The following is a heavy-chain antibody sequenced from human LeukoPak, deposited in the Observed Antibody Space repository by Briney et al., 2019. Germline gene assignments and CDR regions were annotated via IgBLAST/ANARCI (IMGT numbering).Heavy chain of an antibody. CDR1: GYTFTSYD. D-gene: IGHD3-22*01. V-gene: IGHV1-46*01. CDR3: ARGRFVLDYYRFDY. CDR2: FNPSGGGT. J-gene: IGHJ4*02. Sequence: ASVKVSCKASGYTFTSYDMHWLRQAPGQGLEWIGMFNPSGGGTTYAQKFQGRVTMTRDTSTSTVYMELSSLRSEDTAVYYCARGRFVLDYYRFDYWGQRTLVTVSS.